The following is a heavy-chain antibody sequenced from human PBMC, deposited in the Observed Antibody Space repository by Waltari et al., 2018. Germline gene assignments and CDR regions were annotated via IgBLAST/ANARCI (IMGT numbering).Heavy chain of an antibody. J-gene: IGHJ5*02. CDR1: GLSLGGHA. D-gene: IGHD3-10*01. V-gene: IGHV3-64*07. CDR2: ISGNGDSI. CDR3: ARDGRPYGGPNWFDP. Sequence: EVQLVESGGGLVPPGGSLRLFCTASGLSLGGHAFHWVRQAPGKGLEYFSAISGNGDSIYYADSVKGRFTISRDNSKNMLYLQMGSLRAEDMAVYYCARDGRPYGGPNWFDPWGQGTLVTVSS.